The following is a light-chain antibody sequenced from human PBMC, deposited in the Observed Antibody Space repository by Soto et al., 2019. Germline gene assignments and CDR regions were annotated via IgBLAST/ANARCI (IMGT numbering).Light chain of an antibody. Sequence: EIVMTKSPATLSVSPGERATLSCRASQSVSSNLAGYQQKPGQAPRLLIYGASTRATGIPARFSGSGSGTEFTLTISRLQSEDFAIYFCQQYNILPPDRTCGQGTKVEIK. CDR2: GAS. J-gene: IGKJ1*01. V-gene: IGKV3-15*01. CDR1: QSVSSN. CDR3: QQYNILPPDRT.